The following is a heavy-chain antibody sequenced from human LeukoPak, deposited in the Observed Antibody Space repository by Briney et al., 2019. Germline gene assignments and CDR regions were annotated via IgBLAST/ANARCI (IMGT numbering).Heavy chain of an antibody. CDR2: IYPGDSDT. J-gene: IGHJ5*02. CDR1: GYSFTSYW. Sequence: GESLKISCKGSGYSFTSYWIGWVRQMPGKGLEWMGIIYPGDSDTRYSPSFQGQVTIPADKSISTAYLQWSSLKASDTAMYYCARLPYCGGDCYPNWFDPWGQGTLVTVSS. D-gene: IGHD2-21*02. V-gene: IGHV5-51*01. CDR3: ARLPYCGGDCYPNWFDP.